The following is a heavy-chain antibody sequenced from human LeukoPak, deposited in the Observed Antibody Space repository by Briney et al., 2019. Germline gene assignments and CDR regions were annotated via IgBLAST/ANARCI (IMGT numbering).Heavy chain of an antibody. V-gene: IGHV3-23*01. J-gene: IGHJ5*02. D-gene: IGHD6-19*01. CDR3: AKDISSGWPNCFDP. CDR2: ISGSGGST. Sequence: PGGSLRLSCAASGFTFSGYNMSWVRQAPGKGLDWVSAISGSGGSTYYAGSVKGRFTISRDNSKNTLYLQMNSLRAEDTAVYYCAKDISSGWPNCFDPWGHGTLVTVSS. CDR1: GFTFSGYN.